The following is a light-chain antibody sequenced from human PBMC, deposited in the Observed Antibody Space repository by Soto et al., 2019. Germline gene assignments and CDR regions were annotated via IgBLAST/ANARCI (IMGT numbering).Light chain of an antibody. CDR3: QSADNSGTYVV. CDR2: KNN. V-gene: IGLV3-25*03. J-gene: IGLJ2*01. CDR1: ALPKQY. Sequence: SCELTQAPSVSVPPGQTARITCSGDALPKQYAYWYQQRPGQAPILVIYKNNERPSGIPERFSGSSSGTTVTLTISGVQAEDEADYYCQSADNSGTYVVFGGGTKLTVL.